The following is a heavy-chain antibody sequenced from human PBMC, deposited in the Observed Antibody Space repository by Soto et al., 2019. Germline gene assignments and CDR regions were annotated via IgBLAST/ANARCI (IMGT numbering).Heavy chain of an antibody. Sequence: GASVKVSCKASGYTFSNYGINWVRQAPGQGLEWMGWISPFTGDTHYTQSLQGRVTMTTDTSTSTAYMELRSLRSADTAVYYCARSCSGGSCHSAYWGQGTLVTVSP. V-gene: IGHV1-18*04. D-gene: IGHD2-15*01. CDR1: GYTFSNYG. CDR3: ARSCSGGSCHSAY. CDR2: ISPFTGDT. J-gene: IGHJ4*02.